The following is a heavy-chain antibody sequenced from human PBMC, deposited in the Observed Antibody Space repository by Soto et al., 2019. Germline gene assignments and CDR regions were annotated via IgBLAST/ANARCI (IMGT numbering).Heavy chain of an antibody. CDR2: ISYDGRNK. Sequence: QVQLVESGGGVVQPGRSLRLSCAASGFSLNDDGMHWVRQPPGKGLEWVADISYDGRNKYYTDSVRGRFTISRDISKGTLYVQMNSLIPEDTAVYYCAKSNRGDYDTPDIWGQGTPVTVSP. CDR1: GFSLNDDG. V-gene: IGHV3-30*18. CDR3: AKSNRGDYDTPDI. J-gene: IGHJ4*02. D-gene: IGHD3-22*01.